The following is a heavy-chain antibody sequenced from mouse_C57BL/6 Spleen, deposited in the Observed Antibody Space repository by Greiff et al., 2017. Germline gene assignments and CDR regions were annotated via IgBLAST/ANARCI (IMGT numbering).Heavy chain of an antibody. Sequence: EVQVVESGGGLVQPGGSLKLSCAASGFTFSDYCMYWVRQTPEKRLEWVAYISNGGGSTYYPDTVKGRFTISRDNAKNTLYLQMSRLKSEDTAMYYCARQMDYWGQGTSVTVSS. J-gene: IGHJ4*01. V-gene: IGHV5-12*01. CDR2: ISNGGGST. CDR1: GFTFSDYC. CDR3: ARQMDY.